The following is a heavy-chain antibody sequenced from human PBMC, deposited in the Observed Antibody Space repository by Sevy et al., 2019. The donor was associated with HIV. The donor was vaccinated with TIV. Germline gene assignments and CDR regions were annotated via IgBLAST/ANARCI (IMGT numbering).Heavy chain of an antibody. CDR1: GYSFTSYW. J-gene: IGHJ4*02. V-gene: IGHV5-51*01. D-gene: IGHD6-19*01. CDR2: IYPGDSDT. CDR3: ARLDSVAGNNSFDY. Sequence: GESLKISCKGSGYSFTSYWIGWGRQMPGEGLEWMGIIYPGDSDTRYSPSFQGQVTISADKSISTAYLQWSSLKASDTAMYDCARLDSVAGNNSFDYWGQGTLVTVSS.